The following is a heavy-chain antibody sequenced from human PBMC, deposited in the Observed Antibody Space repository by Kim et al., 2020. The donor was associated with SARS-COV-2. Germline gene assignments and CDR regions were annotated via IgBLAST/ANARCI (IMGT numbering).Heavy chain of an antibody. V-gene: IGHV1-3*04. CDR2: INTDSGRP. J-gene: IGHJ3*01. Sequence: ASVKVSCKASGYTFTNSPIHWVRQAPGQGLEWMGWINTDSGRPQYSREFQGRATFTRDISATTAYMELNFLTSEDTALYFCARLRSFGQTYANDGFDPWGQGTMITVSS. CDR1: GYTFTNSP. CDR3: ARLRSFGQTYANDGFDP. D-gene: IGHD3-3*01.